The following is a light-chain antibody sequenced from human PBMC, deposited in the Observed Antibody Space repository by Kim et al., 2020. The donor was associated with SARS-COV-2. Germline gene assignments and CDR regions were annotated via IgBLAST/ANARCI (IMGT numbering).Light chain of an antibody. Sequence: GQSVTIPCTGASSEIGGYNFVAWHQQHPGKTPQVIIYEVNKRPTGAPDRLSGSKAGNAASLTISGHQAEDEADYYGSSYAGRQNLVFGGGTQLTVL. J-gene: IGLJ2*01. CDR2: EVN. CDR3: SSYAGRQNLV. CDR1: SSEIGGYNF. V-gene: IGLV2-8*01.